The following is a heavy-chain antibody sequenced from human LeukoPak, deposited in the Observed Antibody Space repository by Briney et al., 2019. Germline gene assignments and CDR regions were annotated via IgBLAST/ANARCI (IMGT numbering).Heavy chain of an antibody. J-gene: IGHJ4*02. CDR2: IYHTGST. D-gene: IGHD3-10*01. V-gene: IGHV4-30-2*01. CDR3: ARVKPKPVLLWFGELYGYYFDY. CDR1: GASISSGTYS. Sequence: PSQTLSLTCTVSGASISSGTYSWSWIRQPPGEGLEWIGYIYHTGSTYYNPSLKGRVTISVDRSKNQFSLNLNFVTAADTAVYYCARVKPKPVLLWFGELYGYYFDYWGQGTLVTVSS.